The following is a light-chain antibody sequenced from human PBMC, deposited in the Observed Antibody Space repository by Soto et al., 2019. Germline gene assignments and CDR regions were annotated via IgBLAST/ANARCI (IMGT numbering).Light chain of an antibody. Sequence: QAVLTQPPSASGTPGQMVTISCSGSSSNIGTNTVDWYQQLPGTAPKFVNYLNNQRPSGVPDRFSGSRSGTSASLAISGLQSEDEADYYCAAWDDSLNVYVFGTGTKVTVL. V-gene: IGLV1-44*01. J-gene: IGLJ1*01. CDR1: SSNIGTNT. CDR2: LNN. CDR3: AAWDDSLNVYV.